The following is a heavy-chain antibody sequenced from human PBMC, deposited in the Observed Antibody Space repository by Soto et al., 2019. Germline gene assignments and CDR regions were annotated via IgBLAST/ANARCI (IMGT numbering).Heavy chain of an antibody. CDR2: MNPNSGST. CDR3: ARGRGYSDVIDY. V-gene: IGHV1-8*02. CDR1: GYTFTSFD. J-gene: IGHJ4*02. D-gene: IGHD2-15*01. Sequence: ASVKVSCKASGYTFTSFDINWVRQATGQGLEWMGWMNPNSGSTGPAQKFQGRVAMTRDNCISTAYMELGSLRTDDPAVDYCARGRGYSDVIDYLGQGTLDTVSS.